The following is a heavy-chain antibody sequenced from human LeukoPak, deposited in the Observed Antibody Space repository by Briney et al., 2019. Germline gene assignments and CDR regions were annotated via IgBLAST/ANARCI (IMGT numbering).Heavy chain of an antibody. V-gene: IGHV1-2*02. D-gene: IGHD3-10*01. Sequence: ASVKVSFKASGGAFSSCAISWVRQAPGQGLEWMGWINPNSGGTNYAQKFQGRVTMTRDTSISTAYMELSRLRSDDTAVYYCARDLVRAKNWFDPWGQGTLVTVSS. J-gene: IGHJ5*02. CDR2: INPNSGGT. CDR3: ARDLVRAKNWFDP. CDR1: GGAFSSCA.